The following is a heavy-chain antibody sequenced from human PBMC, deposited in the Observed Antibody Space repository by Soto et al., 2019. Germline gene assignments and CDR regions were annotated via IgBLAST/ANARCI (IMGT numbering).Heavy chain of an antibody. CDR2: ISAYNGNT. Sequence: WKASGYAIACYWVGCVRLTQRQGLEWMGWISAYNGNTNYAQKLQGRVTMTTDTSTSTAYMELRSLRSDDTAVYYCARARYYDFWSGYSSGGIRYFDYWGQGTLVTVFS. D-gene: IGHD3-3*01. CDR3: ARARYYDFWSGYSSGGIRYFDY. CDR1: GYAIACYW. V-gene: IGHV1-18*01. J-gene: IGHJ4*02.